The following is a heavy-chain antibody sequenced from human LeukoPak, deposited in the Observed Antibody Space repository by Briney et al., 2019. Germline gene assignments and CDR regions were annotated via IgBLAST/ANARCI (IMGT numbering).Heavy chain of an antibody. CDR2: ISVYDGNT. J-gene: IGHJ4*02. D-gene: IGHD6-19*01. Sequence: ASVKVSCKASGYTFTSYGITWVRQAPGQGLEWMGWISVYDGNTNYAQNLQGRVTMTTDTSTSTAYMELRSLRSDDTALYYCARAPGGLGYYFDYWGQGTLVTVSS. CDR1: GYTFTSYG. CDR3: ARAPGGLGYYFDY. V-gene: IGHV1-18*01.